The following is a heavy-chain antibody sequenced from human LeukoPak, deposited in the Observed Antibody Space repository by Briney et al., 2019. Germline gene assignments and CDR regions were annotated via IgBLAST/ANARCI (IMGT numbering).Heavy chain of an antibody. CDR1: GFTVSSNY. D-gene: IGHD6-19*01. J-gene: IGHJ4*02. CDR2: LYSGGAT. V-gene: IGHV3-53*01. Sequence: PGGSLRLSCAASGFTVSSNYMSWVRQPAGQGLEWVSVLYSGGATFYADSVKGRFTISRDTSKNTLYLQMNDLRADDTAVYYCTKLKGWYGEGFFVYWGQGTLVTVSS. CDR3: TKLKGWYGEGFFVY.